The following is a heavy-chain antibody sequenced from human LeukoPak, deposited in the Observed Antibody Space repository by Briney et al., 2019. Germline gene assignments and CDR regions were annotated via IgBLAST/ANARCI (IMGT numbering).Heavy chain of an antibody. V-gene: IGHV4-39*07. Sequence: SETLSLTCTVSGGSISSSSYYRGWIRQPPGKGLEWLGSIYYSGSTYYNPSLKSRVTISVDTSKNQFSLKLSSVTAADTAVYYCARGEIKLRAYYFDYWGQGTLVTVSS. CDR3: ARGEIKLRAYYFDY. D-gene: IGHD4-23*01. CDR1: GGSISSSSYY. J-gene: IGHJ4*02. CDR2: IYYSGST.